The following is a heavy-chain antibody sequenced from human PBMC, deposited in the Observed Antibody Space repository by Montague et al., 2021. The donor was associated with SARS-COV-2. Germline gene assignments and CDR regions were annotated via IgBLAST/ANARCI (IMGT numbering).Heavy chain of an antibody. V-gene: IGHV3-33*01. CDR1: GFTFSSYG. CDR2: IWYDGSNK. CDR3: ASQLGYYGMDV. D-gene: IGHD5-24*01. J-gene: IGHJ6*02. Sequence: SLRLSCAASGFTFSSYGMHWVRQAPGKGLEWVAVIWYDGSNKYYADSAKGRFTISRDNSKNTLYLQMNSLRAEDTAVYYCASQLGYYGMDVWGQGTTVTVSS.